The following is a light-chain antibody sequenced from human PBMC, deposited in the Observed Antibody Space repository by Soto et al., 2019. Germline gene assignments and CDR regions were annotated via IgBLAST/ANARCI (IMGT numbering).Light chain of an antibody. CDR2: KVS. CDR1: QSLLSSDGNTY. Sequence: DVVMTQSPLSLPVTLGQPASISCRSSQSLLSSDGNTYLTWFHQRPGQSPRRLIFKVSNRDSGVPDIFSGSGSGTDFTLKISRVEADDVGVYFCIQGTYWPPWTFGQGTKVEI. V-gene: IGKV2-30*01. CDR3: IQGTYWPPWT. J-gene: IGKJ1*01.